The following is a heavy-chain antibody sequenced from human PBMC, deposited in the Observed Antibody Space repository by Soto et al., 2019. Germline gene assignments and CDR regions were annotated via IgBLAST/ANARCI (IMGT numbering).Heavy chain of an antibody. J-gene: IGHJ4*02. D-gene: IGHD3-10*01. V-gene: IGHV1-18*01. CDR3: ASTRYYYGSGSVYCDY. Sequence: QVQLVQSGAEVKKPGASVKVSCKASGYTFTSYGISWVRQAPGQGLEWMGWISAYNGNTNYAQKLQGRVTMTTDTSTSTAYRELRSLRSDDTAVYYCASTRYYYGSGSVYCDYWGQGTLVTVSS. CDR2: ISAYNGNT. CDR1: GYTFTSYG.